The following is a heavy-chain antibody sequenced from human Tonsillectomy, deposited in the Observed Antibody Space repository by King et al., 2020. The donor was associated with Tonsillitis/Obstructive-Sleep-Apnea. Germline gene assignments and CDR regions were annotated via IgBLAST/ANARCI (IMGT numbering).Heavy chain of an antibody. D-gene: IGHD2-2*02. V-gene: IGHV3-30*18. CDR3: AKEGYCSRTSCYTANAFDN. CDR1: GFTFNSYD. Sequence: QVQLVESGGGVVQPGRSLRLSCAASGFTFNSYDMHWVRQAPGKGLEWVAVISYDESNESYADSVKGRFTISRDNSKNTLYLQMNSLRAEDTAVYHCAKEGYCSRTSCYTANAFDNWGQGTMVTVSS. J-gene: IGHJ3*02. CDR2: ISYDESNE.